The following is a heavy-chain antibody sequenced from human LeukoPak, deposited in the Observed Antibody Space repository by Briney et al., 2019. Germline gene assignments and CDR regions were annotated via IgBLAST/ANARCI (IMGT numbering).Heavy chain of an antibody. V-gene: IGHV4-34*01. J-gene: IGHJ3*02. CDR1: GGSFSGYY. CDR2: INHSGST. CDR3: ARDSYYDSSGDAFDI. D-gene: IGHD3-22*01. Sequence: SETLSLTCAVYGGSFSGYYWSWIRQPPGKGLEWIGEINHSGSTNYNPSLKSRVTISVDTSKNQFSLKLSSVTAADTAVYYCARDSYYDSSGDAFDIWGQGTMVTVSS.